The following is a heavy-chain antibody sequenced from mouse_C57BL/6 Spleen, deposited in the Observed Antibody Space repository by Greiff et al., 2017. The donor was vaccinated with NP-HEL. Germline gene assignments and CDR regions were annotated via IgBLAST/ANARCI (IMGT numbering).Heavy chain of an antibody. CDR3: SRGITTVVPDWYFDV. J-gene: IGHJ1*03. V-gene: IGHV1-80*01. D-gene: IGHD1-1*01. CDR1: GYAFSSYW. Sequence: VQLKESGAELVKPGASVKISCKASGYAFSSYWMNWVKQRPGKGLEWIGQIYPGDGDTNYNGKFKGKATLTADKSSSTAYMQLSSLTSEDSAVYFWSRGITTVVPDWYFDVWGTGTMVTVSS. CDR2: IYPGDGDT.